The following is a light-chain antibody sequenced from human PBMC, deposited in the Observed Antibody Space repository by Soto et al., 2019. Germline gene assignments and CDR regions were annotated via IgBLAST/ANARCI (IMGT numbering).Light chain of an antibody. CDR2: EAS. Sequence: DIQMTQSPSSLSASVGDRVTISCQASQDVGKHLNWYQQRPGKAPKILIYEASNLATGVPSRFSASGSGTPFTFSISTLQTEDIGTYYCQQYDNLPQLTFGAGTKVEI. V-gene: IGKV1-33*01. CDR3: QQYDNLPQLT. CDR1: QDVGKH. J-gene: IGKJ4*01.